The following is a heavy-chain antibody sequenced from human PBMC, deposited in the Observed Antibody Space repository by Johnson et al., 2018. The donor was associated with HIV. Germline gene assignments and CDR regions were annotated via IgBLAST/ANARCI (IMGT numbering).Heavy chain of an antibody. V-gene: IGHV3-23*04. J-gene: IGHJ3*01. Sequence: VQLVESGGDLVERGGSLRLSCEASGFSFGSYALRWVRQAPGKGLEWVSSITATGGNTYYADSVNGRFTVSRDKSKSTLYRQMHSLTAEDTALYYCARPSVIPHGGGCDVWGRGTMVVVST. D-gene: IGHD2-15*01. CDR3: ARPSVIPHGGGCDV. CDR2: ITATGGNT. CDR1: GFSFGSYA.